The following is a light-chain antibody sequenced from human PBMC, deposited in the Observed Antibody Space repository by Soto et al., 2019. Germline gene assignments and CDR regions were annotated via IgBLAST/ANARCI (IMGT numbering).Light chain of an antibody. J-gene: IGLJ3*02. CDR3: SSYSNTSTLVV. CDR2: ELT. CDR1: SSDVGADNY. Sequence: QSVLTQPASVSGSPGQSITISCTGTSSDVGADNYVCWYQQHPDNAPKLIIYELTNRPSGVSNRFSGSKSGNTASLTISGLQAEDEADYYCSSYSNTSTLVVFGGGTKVTVL. V-gene: IGLV2-14*03.